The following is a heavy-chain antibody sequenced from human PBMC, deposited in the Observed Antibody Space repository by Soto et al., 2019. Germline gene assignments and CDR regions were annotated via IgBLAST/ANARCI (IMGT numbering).Heavy chain of an antibody. CDR2: ISGSGGST. CDR1: GFTFSSYA. Sequence: GGSLRLSCAASGFTFSSYAMSWVRQAPGKGLEWVSAISGSGGSTYYADSVKSRFTISRDNSKNTLYLQMNSLRAEDTAVYYCATPGTMVRGVADYWGQGTLVTVSS. D-gene: IGHD3-10*01. CDR3: ATPGTMVRGVADY. J-gene: IGHJ4*02. V-gene: IGHV3-23*01.